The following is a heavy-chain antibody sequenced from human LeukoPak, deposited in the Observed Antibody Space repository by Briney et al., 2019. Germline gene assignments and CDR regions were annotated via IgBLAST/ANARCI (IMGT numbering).Heavy chain of an antibody. J-gene: IGHJ4*02. CDR1: TLTFSRMG. D-gene: IGHD3-16*01. CDR3: AKDKGERYFDY. Sequence: GGSLRLSCAASTLTFSRMGMHWVRQAPGKGLEWVTFIRSDGSGTYYTDSVKGRFTISRDNSMNTLYLQMNGLRPEDTAVYYCAKDKGERYFDYWGQGTLVTVSS. V-gene: IGHV3-30*02. CDR2: IRSDGSGT.